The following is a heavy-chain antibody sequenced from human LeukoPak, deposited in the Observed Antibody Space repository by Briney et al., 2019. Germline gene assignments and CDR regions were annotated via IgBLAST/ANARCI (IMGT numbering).Heavy chain of an antibody. J-gene: IGHJ3*02. CDR3: ARGLDTAMVDAFDI. Sequence: SVKVSCKASGGTFSSYAISWVRQAPGQGLEWMGGIIPIFGTANYAQKFQGRVTITTDESTSTAYMELSSLRSEDTAMYYCARGLDTAMVDAFDIWGQGTMVTVSS. D-gene: IGHD5-18*01. V-gene: IGHV1-69*05. CDR2: IIPIFGTA. CDR1: GGTFSSYA.